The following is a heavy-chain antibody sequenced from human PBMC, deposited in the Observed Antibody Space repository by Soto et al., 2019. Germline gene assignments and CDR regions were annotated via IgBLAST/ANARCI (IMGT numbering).Heavy chain of an antibody. CDR2: IKQDGSEK. CDR1: GFTFSSYW. J-gene: IGHJ4*02. D-gene: IGHD3-10*01. Sequence: GGSLRLSCAASGFTFSSYWMSWVRQAPGKGLEWVANIKQDGSEKYYVDSVKGRFTISRDNAKNSLYLQMNSLRAEDTAVYYCARDLSKMVRGVLTYWGQGTLVTVSS. CDR3: ARDLSKMVRGVLTY. V-gene: IGHV3-7*01.